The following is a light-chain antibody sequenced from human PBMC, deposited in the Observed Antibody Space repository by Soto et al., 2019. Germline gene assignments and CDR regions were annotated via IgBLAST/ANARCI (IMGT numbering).Light chain of an antibody. J-gene: IGKJ2*01. Sequence: DVQMTQSPPSLSASVGDRITITCQASQDIGKFLNWYQQKPGKAPKILIYDGSNLETGVPGRFSGGGSGTHFTFTISSLQPEDIGTYYCQQYDDVPYTFGQGTKLEIK. V-gene: IGKV1-33*01. CDR1: QDIGKF. CDR3: QQYDDVPYT. CDR2: DGS.